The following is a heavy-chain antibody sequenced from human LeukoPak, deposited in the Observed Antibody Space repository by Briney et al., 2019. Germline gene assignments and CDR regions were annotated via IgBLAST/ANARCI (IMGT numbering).Heavy chain of an antibody. CDR1: GFTFSDYY. CDR2: ISNSGSAI. Sequence: GGSLRLSCAASGFTFSDYYMSWIRQAPGKGLEWVSYISNSGSAIYYADSVKGRFTISRDNAKNSLYLQMNSLRAEHTAVYYCARQVPFYYDSSGPFASWGQGTLVIVSS. D-gene: IGHD3-22*01. J-gene: IGHJ4*02. V-gene: IGHV3-11*04. CDR3: ARQVPFYYDSSGPFAS.